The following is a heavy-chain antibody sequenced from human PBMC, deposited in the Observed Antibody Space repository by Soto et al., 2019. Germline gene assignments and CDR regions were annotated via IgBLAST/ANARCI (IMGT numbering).Heavy chain of an antibody. Sequence: GGSLRLSCAASGFTFSSYAMHWVRQAPGKGLEWVAVISYDGSNKYYADSVKGRFTISRDNSKNTLYLQMNSLRAEDTAVYYCARVSGITMIVVVIPTDYGMDVWGQGTTVTVSS. CDR1: GFTFSSYA. V-gene: IGHV3-30-3*01. CDR3: ARVSGITMIVVVIPTDYGMDV. J-gene: IGHJ6*02. D-gene: IGHD3-22*01. CDR2: ISYDGSNK.